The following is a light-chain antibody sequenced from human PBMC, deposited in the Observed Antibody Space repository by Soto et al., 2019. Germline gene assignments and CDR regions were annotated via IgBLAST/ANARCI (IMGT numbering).Light chain of an antibody. V-gene: IGKV1-39*01. CDR2: DAS. CDR3: QKSYMDPIN. Sequence: DIQITQSPSSLSASVGNRVTITCRASQSISSYLNWYQQKPGKASNLLIYDASRLQSGVPSRFSGSGGGTAFTLTISSVQPEDFATYFCQKSYMDPINFGQGTRLEIK. J-gene: IGKJ5*01. CDR1: QSISSY.